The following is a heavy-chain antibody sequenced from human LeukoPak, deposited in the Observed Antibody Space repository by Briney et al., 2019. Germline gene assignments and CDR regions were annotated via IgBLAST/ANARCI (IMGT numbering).Heavy chain of an antibody. D-gene: IGHD3-22*01. J-gene: IGHJ4*02. V-gene: IGHV1-58*02. CDR1: GFTFTRSA. CDR3: AALVDYYDSSGYYVDY. Sequence: SVKVSCKASGFTFTRSAMQWVRQARGQRLEWIGWIVVGSGNTNYAQKFQERATISRDMSTSTAYMELSSLRSEDTAVYYCAALVDYYDSSGYYVDYWGQGTLVTVSS. CDR2: IVVGSGNT.